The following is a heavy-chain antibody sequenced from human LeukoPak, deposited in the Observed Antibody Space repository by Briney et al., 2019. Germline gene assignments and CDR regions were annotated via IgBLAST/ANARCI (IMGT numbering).Heavy chain of an antibody. CDR2: INHSGST. CDR3: ARAAWSGYYYGLGWFDP. D-gene: IGHD3-22*01. CDR1: GGSFSGYY. V-gene: IGHV4-34*01. Sequence: SETLSLTCAVSGGSFSGYYWSWIRQPPGKGLEWIGEINHSGSTNYNPSLKSRVTISVDTSKNQFSLKLSSVTAADTAVYYCARAAWSGYYYGLGWFDPWGQGTLVTVSS. J-gene: IGHJ5*02.